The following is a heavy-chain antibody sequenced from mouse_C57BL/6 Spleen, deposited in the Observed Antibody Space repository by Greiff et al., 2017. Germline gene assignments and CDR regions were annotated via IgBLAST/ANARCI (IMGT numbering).Heavy chain of an antibody. V-gene: IGHV1-15*01. CDR2: IDPETGGT. D-gene: IGHD3-3*01. J-gene: IGHJ3*01. CDR3: TRTGDGGFAY. Sequence: VKLMESGAELVRPGASVTLSCKASGYTFTDYEMHWVKQTPVHGLEWIGAIDPETGGTAYNQKFKGKAILTADKSSSTAYMELRSLTSEDSAVYYCTRTGDGGFAYWGQGTLVTVSA. CDR1: GYTFTDYE.